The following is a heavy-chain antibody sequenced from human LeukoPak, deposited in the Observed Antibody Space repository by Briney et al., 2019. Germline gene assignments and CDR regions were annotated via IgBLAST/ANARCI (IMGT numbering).Heavy chain of an antibody. D-gene: IGHD5-12*01. J-gene: IGHJ6*02. V-gene: IGHV5-51*01. CDR2: IYPGDSDT. CDR1: GYSFTSYW. CDR3: ARQSGGYENYYYYYGMDV. Sequence: PGESLQISCKGSGYSFTSYWNGGVRPLPGKGLEWMGIIYPGDSDTRYSPSFQGQVTISADKSISTAYLQWSSLKASDTAMYYCARQSGGYENYYYYYGMDVWGQGTTVTVSS.